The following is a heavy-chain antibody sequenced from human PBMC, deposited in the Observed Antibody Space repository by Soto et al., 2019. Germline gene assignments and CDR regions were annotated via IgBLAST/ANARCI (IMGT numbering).Heavy chain of an antibody. D-gene: IGHD4-17*01. CDR3: SRERAGGDYISGY. V-gene: IGHV3-33*01. J-gene: IGHJ4*02. CDR1: GFTFSNCG. CDR2: IWFDGSNK. Sequence: QVQLVESGGGVVQPGRSLRLSCAASGFTFSNCGMHWVRQAPGKGLEWVAAIWFDGSNKYYADSVRGRFTISRDNSKNTLYLQMNSLRVEDTAVYYCSRERAGGDYISGYWGQGTLVTVSS.